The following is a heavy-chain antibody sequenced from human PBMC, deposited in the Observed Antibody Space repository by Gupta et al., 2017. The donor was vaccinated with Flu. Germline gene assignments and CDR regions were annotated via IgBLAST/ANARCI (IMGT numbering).Heavy chain of an antibody. CDR2: ISDNGRSV. J-gene: IGHJ2*01. Sequence: QVQVVESGGGLVKPGGSLRLSCAASGFTFSDYDLSWIRQAPGKGLEGVSNISDNGRSVSYADSGKGRFTVSRDNARTSLYLQMNSLTAEDTAVYYCASQQVVKYFRYFDLWGRGTLVTVSS. CDR3: ASQQVVKYFRYFDL. D-gene: IGHD6-13*01. CDR1: GFTFSDYD. V-gene: IGHV3-11*01.